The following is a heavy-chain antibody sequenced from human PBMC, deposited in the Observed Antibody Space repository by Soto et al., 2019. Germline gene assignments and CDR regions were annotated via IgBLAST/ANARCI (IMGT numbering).Heavy chain of an antibody. V-gene: IGHV1-8*01. CDR2: MNPNSGNT. D-gene: IGHD6-13*01. CDR3: ARGVAAGRDLDY. Sequence: ASVKVSCKASGYTFTSYDINWVRQATGQGLEWMGWMNPNSGNTGYAQKFQGRVTMTRNTSISTAYMELSSLRSEDTAVYYCARGVAAGRDLDYWGQGTLVTVSS. J-gene: IGHJ4*02. CDR1: GYTFTSYD.